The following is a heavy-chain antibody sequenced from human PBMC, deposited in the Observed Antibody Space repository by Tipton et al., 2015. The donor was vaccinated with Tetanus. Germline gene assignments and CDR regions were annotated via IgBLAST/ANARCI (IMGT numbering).Heavy chain of an antibody. CDR2: INPSGGST. D-gene: IGHD2-2*01. CDR1: GYTFTSYY. V-gene: IGHV1-46*01. CDR3: ARDPQPALDAFDI. Sequence: QLVQSGAEVKKPGASVKVSCKASGYTFTSYYMHCVRQASGQGLEWMGIINPSGGSTSYAQKFQGRVTMTRDTSTSTVYMELSSLRSEDTAVYYCARDPQPALDAFDIWGQGTMVTVSS. J-gene: IGHJ3*02.